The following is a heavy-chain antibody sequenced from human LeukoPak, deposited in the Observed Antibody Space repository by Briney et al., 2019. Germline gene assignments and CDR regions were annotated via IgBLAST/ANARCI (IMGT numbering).Heavy chain of an antibody. J-gene: IGHJ4*02. CDR1: RFTFSSFT. V-gene: IGHV3-23*01. Sequence: QPGGSLRLSCATSRFTFSSFTMNCVRQAPGKGLECVSTISDGSRDTHYAGSVKGRFTISRDDSQNIVYLQMDSLRAEDTALCYCTTRLRNHFDYWGQGAQVTVSS. D-gene: IGHD5-12*01. CDR3: TTRLRNHFDY. CDR2: ISDGSRDT.